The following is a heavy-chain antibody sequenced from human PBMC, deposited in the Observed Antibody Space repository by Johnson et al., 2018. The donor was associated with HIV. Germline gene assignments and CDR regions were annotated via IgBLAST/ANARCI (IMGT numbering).Heavy chain of an antibody. J-gene: IGHJ3*02. CDR3: ARSSSGLDAFDI. CDR2: ISYDGTNT. CDR1: GFTFSNNA. Sequence: VQLVESGGGVVQPGGSLRLSCAASGFTFSNNAIHWVRQAPGKGLEWVAVISYDGTNTYYADSVRGRFTISRDNAKNSLYLQMNSLRAEDTALYYCARSSSGLDAFDIWGQGTMVTVSS. D-gene: IGHD3-22*01. V-gene: IGHV3-30*04.